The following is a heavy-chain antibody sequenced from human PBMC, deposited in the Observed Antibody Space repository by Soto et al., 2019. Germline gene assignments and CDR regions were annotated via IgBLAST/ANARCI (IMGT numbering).Heavy chain of an antibody. J-gene: IGHJ6*02. Sequence: QVQLMQSGAEVKKPGSSVKVSCKASGGTFSSYTISWVRQAPGQGLEWMGRIIPILGIANYAQKFQGRVTITADKSTSTAYMELSSLRSEDTAVYYCARELWELQVHYYYGMDVWGQGTTVTVSS. V-gene: IGHV1-69*08. CDR2: IIPILGIA. CDR1: GGTFSSYT. CDR3: ARELWELQVHYYYGMDV. D-gene: IGHD1-26*01.